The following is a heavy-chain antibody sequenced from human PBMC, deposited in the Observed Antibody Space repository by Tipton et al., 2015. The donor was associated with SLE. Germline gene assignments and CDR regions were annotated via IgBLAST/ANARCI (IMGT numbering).Heavy chain of an antibody. Sequence: GLVKPSETLSLTCTVSGYSISSGYYWGWIRQPPGKGLEWIGYIYHSGSTNYNPSLKSRVTISVDTSKNQLSLKLNSVTAADTAVYYCARAGGSSSCFDYWGQGTLVTVSS. CDR1: GYSISSGYY. J-gene: IGHJ4*02. V-gene: IGHV4-38-2*02. CDR3: ARAGGSSSCFDY. CDR2: IYHSGST. D-gene: IGHD2-2*01.